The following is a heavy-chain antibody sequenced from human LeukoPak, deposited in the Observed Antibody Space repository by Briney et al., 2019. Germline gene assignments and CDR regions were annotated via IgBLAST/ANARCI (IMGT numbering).Heavy chain of an antibody. J-gene: IGHJ4*02. V-gene: IGHV3-30*02. CDR2: TRYDGSNK. Sequence: PGGSLRLSCAASGFTFSSYGMHWVRQAPGKGLEWVAFTRYDGSNKYYADSAKGRFTISRDNSKNTLYLQMNSLRAEDTAVYYCAKDLGSYCGGDCYSAVDYWGQGTLVTVSS. CDR3: AKDLGSYCGGDCYSAVDY. D-gene: IGHD2-21*01. CDR1: GFTFSSYG.